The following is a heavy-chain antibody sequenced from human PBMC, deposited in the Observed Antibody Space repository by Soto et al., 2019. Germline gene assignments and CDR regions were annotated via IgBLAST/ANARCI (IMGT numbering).Heavy chain of an antibody. Sequence: QVQLVQSGAEVKKPGASGKVSCKASGYTFTSYGISWVRQAPGQVLEWMGWISAYNGNTNYAQKLQGRDAMTTDTGTRTAYLGLSSLSTDATAVCCCAGGHSGWFYYFDYWGKGTLVAVSS. CDR2: ISAYNGNT. CDR3: AGGHSGWFYYFDY. CDR1: GYTFTSYG. J-gene: IGHJ4*02. V-gene: IGHV1-18*01. D-gene: IGHD6-19*01.